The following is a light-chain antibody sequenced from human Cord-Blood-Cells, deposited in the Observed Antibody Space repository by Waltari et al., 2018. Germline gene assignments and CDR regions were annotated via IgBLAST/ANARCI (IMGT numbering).Light chain of an antibody. J-gene: IGLJ3*02. V-gene: IGLV2-23*01. Sequence: QSALTQPAFVSGSPGQSITISCTGPSSDVGSYNLVSWYQQHPGKAPKLMIYEGSKRPSGVSNRFSGSKSVNTASLTISGLQAEDEADYYCCSYAGSSGWVFGGGTKLTVL. CDR3: CSYAGSSGWV. CDR2: EGS. CDR1: SSDVGSYNL.